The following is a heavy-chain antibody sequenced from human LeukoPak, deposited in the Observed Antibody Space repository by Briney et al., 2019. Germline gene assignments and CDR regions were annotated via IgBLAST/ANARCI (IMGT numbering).Heavy chain of an antibody. J-gene: IGHJ4*02. V-gene: IGHV3-30*18. D-gene: IGHD3-10*01. CDR3: ANSKFQLWFGELLFTPFDY. Sequence: PGGSLRLSCAASGFTFSSYGMHWVRQAPGKGLGWVAVISYDGSNKYYADSVKGRFTISRDNSKNTLYLQMNSLRAEDTAVYYCANSKFQLWFGELLFTPFDYCGQGTLVTVSS. CDR1: GFTFSSYG. CDR2: ISYDGSNK.